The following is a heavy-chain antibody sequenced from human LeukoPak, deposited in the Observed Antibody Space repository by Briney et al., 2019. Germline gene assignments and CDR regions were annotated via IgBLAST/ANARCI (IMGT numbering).Heavy chain of an antibody. CDR1: GFTVSSNY. CDR2: IYSGGST. CDR3: ARESITILHAFDI. V-gene: IGHV3-66*01. Sequence: GGSLRLSCAASGFTVSSNYMSWVRQAPGKGLEWVSVIYSGGSTYYADSVKGRFTISRDNSKNTLYLQMNSLRAEDTAVYYCARESITILHAFDIWGQGTMVTVSS. J-gene: IGHJ3*02. D-gene: IGHD1-14*01.